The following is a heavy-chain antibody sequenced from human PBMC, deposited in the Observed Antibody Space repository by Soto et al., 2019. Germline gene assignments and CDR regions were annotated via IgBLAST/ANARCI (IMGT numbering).Heavy chain of an antibody. CDR3: AKRGYCSGGSCYSSLLDY. J-gene: IGHJ4*02. V-gene: IGHV3-30*18. CDR1: GFTFSSYG. Sequence: QVQLVESGGGVVQPGRSLRLSCAASGFTFSSYGMHWVRQAPGKGLEWVAVISYDGSNKYYADSVKGRFTISRDNSKNTLYLQMNSRRAEDTAVYYCAKRGYCSGGSCYSSLLDYWGQGTLVTVSS. CDR2: ISYDGSNK. D-gene: IGHD2-15*01.